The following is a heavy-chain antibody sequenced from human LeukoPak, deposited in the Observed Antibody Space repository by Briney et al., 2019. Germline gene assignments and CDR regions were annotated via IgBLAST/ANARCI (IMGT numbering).Heavy chain of an antibody. CDR3: ARGRSGSSWYGFGDFDY. CDR1: GYTFTSND. D-gene: IGHD6-13*01. CDR2: MNPNSGNT. V-gene: IGHV1-8*01. J-gene: IGHJ4*02. Sequence: GASVKVSCKASGYTFTSNDINWVRQATGQGLEWMGWMNPNSGNTGYAQKFQGRVTMTRNTSISTAYMGLSSLRSEDTAVYYCARGRSGSSWYGFGDFDYWGQGTLVTVSS.